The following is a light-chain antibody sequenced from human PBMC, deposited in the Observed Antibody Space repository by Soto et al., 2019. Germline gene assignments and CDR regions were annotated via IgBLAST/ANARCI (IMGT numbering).Light chain of an antibody. Sequence: PRPQSHSPLSASVGDLVPITGRASQSISSWLAWYQQKPGKAPKLLIYDASSLESGVPSRFSGSGSGTEFTLTISSLQPDDFATYYCQQYNSYSEAFGQGTKGDIK. CDR3: QQYNSYSEA. V-gene: IGKV1-5*01. CDR2: DAS. J-gene: IGKJ1*01. CDR1: QSISSW.